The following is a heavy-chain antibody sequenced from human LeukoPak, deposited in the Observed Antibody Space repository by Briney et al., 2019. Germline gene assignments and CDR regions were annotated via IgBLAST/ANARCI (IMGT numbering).Heavy chain of an antibody. V-gene: IGHV3-43*02. CDR2: ISGDGGST. J-gene: IGHJ4*02. CDR1: GXXXXXYX. CDR3: XXDLDGLMYGGTFDY. D-gene: IGHD4-23*01. Sequence: PGGSLRLSCAXSGXXXXXYXMXXXXXXPGXGLEWVSLISGDGGSTYXXESVKGRFTISRDNSKNSLYLQMRSLRTDDSALYYCXXDLDGLMYGGTFDYWGQGTLVTVSS.